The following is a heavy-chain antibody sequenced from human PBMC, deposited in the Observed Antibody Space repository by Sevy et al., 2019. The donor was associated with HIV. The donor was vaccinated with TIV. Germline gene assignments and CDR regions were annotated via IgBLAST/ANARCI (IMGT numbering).Heavy chain of an antibody. J-gene: IGHJ4*02. Sequence: GGSLRLSCAASGFTVNSNYMTWVRQAPGKGLEGVSVIHSDDTTYHADSVKDSFTISRDNFKNTLYLHMSSLSAEDTAVYYCARGKSGYGYALNYWGQGTLVTVSS. V-gene: IGHV3-66*01. CDR1: GFTVNSNY. CDR3: ARGKSGYGYALNY. CDR2: IHSDDTT. D-gene: IGHD5-18*01.